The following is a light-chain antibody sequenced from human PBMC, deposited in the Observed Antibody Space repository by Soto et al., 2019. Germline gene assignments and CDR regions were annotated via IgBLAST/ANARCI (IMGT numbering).Light chain of an antibody. CDR1: QSLLHSDGRAY. CDR3: MQSIQLPLT. V-gene: IGKV2D-29*01. J-gene: IGKJ4*01. CDR2: EVS. Sequence: DIVMTQIPLSLSVTPGQPASISCKSSQSLLHSDGRAYLYWYLQKAGQTPQLLIYEVSKRFSGVPDRFSGSGSGTDFTLKISRVEAEDVGFYYCMQSIQLPLTLCGGTKVEIK.